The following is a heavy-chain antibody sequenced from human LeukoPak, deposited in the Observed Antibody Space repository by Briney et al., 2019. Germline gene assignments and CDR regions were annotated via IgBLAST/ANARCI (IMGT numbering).Heavy chain of an antibody. J-gene: IGHJ4*02. CDR1: GGTFSSYA. CDR3: ARVPMVRGVMPHGV. Sequence: GASVKVSCKASGGTFSSYAISWVRQAPGQGLEWMGGIIPIFGTANYAQKFQGRVTITADESTSTAYMELSSLRSEDTAVYYCARVPMVRGVMPHGVWGQGTLVTVSS. CDR2: IIPIFGTA. D-gene: IGHD3-10*01. V-gene: IGHV1-69*13.